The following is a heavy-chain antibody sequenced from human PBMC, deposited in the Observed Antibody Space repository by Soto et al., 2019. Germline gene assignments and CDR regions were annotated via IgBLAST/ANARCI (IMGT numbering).Heavy chain of an antibody. Sequence: VSVKVSCKASGYTFTSYGISWVRQAPGQGLEWMGWISAYNGNTNYAQKLQGRVTMTTDTSTSTAYMELRSLRSDDTAVYYCARAYTYYYDSSGYYTYHYFDYWGQGTLVTVSS. CDR1: GYTFTSYG. CDR2: ISAYNGNT. CDR3: ARAYTYYYDSSGYYTYHYFDY. J-gene: IGHJ4*02. V-gene: IGHV1-18*01. D-gene: IGHD3-22*01.